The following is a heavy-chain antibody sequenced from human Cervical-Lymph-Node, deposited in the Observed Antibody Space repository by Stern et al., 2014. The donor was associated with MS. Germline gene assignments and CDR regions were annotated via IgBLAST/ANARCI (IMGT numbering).Heavy chain of an antibody. CDR1: GYTFLSYG. V-gene: IGHV1-18*01. J-gene: IGHJ3*02. D-gene: IGHD5/OR15-5a*01. Sequence: VQLVESGPEMKKPGASVKVSCNASGYTFLSYGLGWVRQAPGQGLEWMGWISGHNGNTNYAQKFQDRVNMTTDTSTNTAYMELRSLTSADTAVYYCARGEVYGFDIWGQGTVVTVSA. CDR2: ISGHNGNT. CDR3: ARGEVYGFDI.